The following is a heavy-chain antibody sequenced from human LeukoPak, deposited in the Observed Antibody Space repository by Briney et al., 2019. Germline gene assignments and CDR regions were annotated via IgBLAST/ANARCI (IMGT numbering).Heavy chain of an antibody. Sequence: GGTLRLSCEASGFTFSTYAMSWVRQPPGKGLEWVSSIPGTGGSTFYADSAKGRFTISRDNSKNTLYLQMSSLRVEDTAIYYCANDLGWIQLNLGRGQGTLVTVSS. J-gene: IGHJ4*02. CDR2: IPGTGGST. D-gene: IGHD5-18*01. CDR3: ANDLGWIQLNLG. V-gene: IGHV3-23*01. CDR1: GFTFSTYA.